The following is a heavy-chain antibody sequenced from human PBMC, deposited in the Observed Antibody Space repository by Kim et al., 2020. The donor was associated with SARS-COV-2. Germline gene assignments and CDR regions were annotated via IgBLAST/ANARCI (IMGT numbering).Heavy chain of an antibody. CDR2: IWYDGSNK. Sequence: GGSLRLSCAASGFTFSSYGMHWVRQAPGKGLEWVAVIWYDGSNKYYADSVKGRFTISRDNSKNTLYLQMNSLRAEDTAVYYCARDLSQWRAFDYWGQGTLVTVSS. CDR1: GFTFSSYG. CDR3: ARDLSQWRAFDY. V-gene: IGHV3-33*01. J-gene: IGHJ4*02. D-gene: IGHD6-19*01.